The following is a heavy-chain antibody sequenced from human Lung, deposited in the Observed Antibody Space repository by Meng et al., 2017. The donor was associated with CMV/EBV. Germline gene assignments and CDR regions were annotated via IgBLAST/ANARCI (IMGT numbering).Heavy chain of an antibody. CDR3: AKDYPVGAI. CDR2: IRVDESDK. CDR1: GFSFTEYG. D-gene: IGHD4-23*01. J-gene: IGHJ4*02. Sequence: GESLKISCAASGFSFTEYGMHWVRQTPDKGLEWVAFIRVDESDKFYGASVKGRFTISRDMSRKTLFLQMNSLRTDDTGVYYCAKDYPVGAIWGQGKLVPVAS. V-gene: IGHV3-30*02.